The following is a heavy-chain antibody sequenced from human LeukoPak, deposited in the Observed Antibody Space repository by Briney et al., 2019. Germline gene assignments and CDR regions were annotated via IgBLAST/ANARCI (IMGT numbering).Heavy chain of an antibody. V-gene: IGHV4-61*02. D-gene: IGHD3-22*01. Sequence: SETLSLTRTVPGGSISSGSYYWSWIRQPAGKGLEWIGRIYTSGSTNYNPSLKSRVTISVDTSKNQFSLKLSSVTAADTALYYCAREIHYDSSGQRSLHAFDIWGQGTMVTVSS. CDR1: GGSISSGSYY. J-gene: IGHJ3*02. CDR3: AREIHYDSSGQRSLHAFDI. CDR2: IYTSGST.